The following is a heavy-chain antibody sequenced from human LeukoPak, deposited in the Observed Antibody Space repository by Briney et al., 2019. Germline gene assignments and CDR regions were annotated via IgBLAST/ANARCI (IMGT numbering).Heavy chain of an antibody. CDR1: GFTFSSYW. CDR3: ARDGAGAPDWFDP. V-gene: IGHV3-7*01. D-gene: IGHD1-26*01. Sequence: GGSLRLSCEASGFTFSSYWMSWVRQAPGKGLEWVANIKTDGSEKYYVDSVKGRFTISRDNAKNSLYLQMNSLRAEDTAVYYCARDGAGAPDWFDPWGQGTLVTVSS. J-gene: IGHJ5*02. CDR2: IKTDGSEK.